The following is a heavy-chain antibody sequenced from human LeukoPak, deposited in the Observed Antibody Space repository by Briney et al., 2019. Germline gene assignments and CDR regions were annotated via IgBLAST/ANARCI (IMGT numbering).Heavy chain of an antibody. V-gene: IGHV3-30-3*01. D-gene: IGHD1-26*01. CDR3: ARGLLGAPTSYFDY. CDR2: ITYDGSNK. J-gene: IGHJ4*02. CDR1: GFTFSSNA. Sequence: GGSLRLSCAASGFTFSSNAMHWVRQAPGKGLEWVAVITYDGSNKYYADSVKGRFTISRDNSKNTLYLQMNSLRAEDTAVYYCARGLLGAPTSYFDYWGQGTLVTVSS.